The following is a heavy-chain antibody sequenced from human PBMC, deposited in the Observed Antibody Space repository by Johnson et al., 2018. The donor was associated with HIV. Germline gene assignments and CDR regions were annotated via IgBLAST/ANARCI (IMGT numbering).Heavy chain of an antibody. J-gene: IGHJ3*02. CDR2: IKSKRDGGAI. D-gene: IGHD4-17*01. CDR1: GFTFSNVW. V-gene: IGHV3-15*01. CDR3: ARGRKTVTTVRPSAFDI. Sequence: VQLVESGGGLVKPGGSLKLSCEASGFTFSNVWMHWVRQAPGRGLEWVGRIKSKRDGGAIDYAAPVKGRFTISRDDTKATLYLEMNSLKTEDTGVYYCARGRKTVTTVRPSAFDIWGQGTMVTVSS.